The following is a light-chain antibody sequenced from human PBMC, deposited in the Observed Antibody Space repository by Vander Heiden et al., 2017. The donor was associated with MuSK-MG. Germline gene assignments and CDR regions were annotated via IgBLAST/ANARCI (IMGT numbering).Light chain of an antibody. CDR2: SKN. V-gene: IGLV3-19*01. J-gene: IGLJ2*01. Sequence: SSDLTQDPAVSVALGQTVRITCPGDSLRSYYASWYQQKPGQAPVLVIYSKNNRPSGIPDRFSGSSSGNTASLTITGAQAEDEADYYCNSRDSSGNHVVFGGGTKLTVL. CDR1: SLRSYY. CDR3: NSRDSSGNHVV.